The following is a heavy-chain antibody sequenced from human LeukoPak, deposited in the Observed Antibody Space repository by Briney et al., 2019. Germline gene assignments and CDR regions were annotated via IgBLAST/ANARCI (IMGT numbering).Heavy chain of an antibody. J-gene: IGHJ3*02. CDR1: GFTFSSYG. CDR2: ISYDGSNK. CDR3: AKGQLRYFDWSSRGGNQVDAFDI. Sequence: GGSLRLSCAASGFTFSSYGMHWVRQAPGKGLEWVAVISYDGSNKYYADSVKGRFTISRDNSKNTLYLQMNSLRAEDTAVYYCAKGQLRYFDWSSRGGNQVDAFDIWGQGTMVTVSS. D-gene: IGHD3-9*01. V-gene: IGHV3-30*18.